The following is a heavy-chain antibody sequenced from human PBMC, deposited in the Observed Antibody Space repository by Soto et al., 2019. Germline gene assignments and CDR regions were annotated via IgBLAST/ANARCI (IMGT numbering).Heavy chain of an antibody. CDR3: ARDTIAVAGTSYYYGMDV. J-gene: IGHJ6*02. D-gene: IGHD6-19*01. V-gene: IGHV1-18*01. CDR1: GYTFTSYG. CDR2: ISAYNGNT. Sequence: ASLKVSCKASGYTFTSYGISWVRQAPGQGLEWMGWISAYNGNTNYAQKLQGRVTMTTDTSTSTAYMELRSLRSDDTAVYYCARDTIAVAGTSYYYGMDVWGQGTTVTVSS.